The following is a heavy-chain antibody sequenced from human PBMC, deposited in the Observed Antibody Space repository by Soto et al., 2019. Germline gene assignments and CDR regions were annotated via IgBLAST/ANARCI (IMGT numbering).Heavy chain of an antibody. V-gene: IGHV1-18*04. J-gene: IGHJ4*02. CDR2: ISAFSGDT. Sequence: QVQLVQSGAEVKKPGASVKVSCKTSGYTFTSYGISWVRQAPGQGLEWMGWISAFSGDTVYAQKLQGRVTVTTDTSTSTAYMELRSLRSDDTAVYYCARLNFASEDYWGQGTLVTVSS. D-gene: IGHD3-10*01. CDR3: ARLNFASEDY. CDR1: GYTFTSYG.